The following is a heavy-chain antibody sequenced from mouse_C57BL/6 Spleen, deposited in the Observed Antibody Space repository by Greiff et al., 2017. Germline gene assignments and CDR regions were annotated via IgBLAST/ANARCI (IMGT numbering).Heavy chain of an antibody. CDR1: GYTFTSYW. Sequence: QVQLQQPGAELVMPGASVKLSCKASGYTFTSYWMHWVKQRPGQGLEWIGEIDPSDSYTNYNQKFKGKSTLTVDKSSSTAYMQLSSLTSEDSAVYFCATYYSNLSFDYWGQGTTLTVSS. CDR3: ATYYSNLSFDY. CDR2: IDPSDSYT. D-gene: IGHD2-5*01. V-gene: IGHV1-69*01. J-gene: IGHJ2*01.